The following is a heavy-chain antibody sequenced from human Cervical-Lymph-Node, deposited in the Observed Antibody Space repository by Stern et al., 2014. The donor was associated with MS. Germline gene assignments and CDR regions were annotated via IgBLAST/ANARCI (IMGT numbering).Heavy chain of an antibody. D-gene: IGHD2-2*03. V-gene: IGHV2-70*01. J-gene: IGHJ6*02. CDR3: ARIRRGGYCSSTSCHYYYYGMDV. Sequence: QVTLKESGPALVKPTQTLTLTCTFSGFSLSTSGMCVSWIRQPPGKALEWLALIDWDDDKNYSTSLKPRLTISKDTSKIQVVLTMTNMDPVDTATYYCARIRRGGYCSSTSCHYYYYGMDVWGQGTTVTVSS. CDR1: GFSLSTSGMC. CDR2: IDWDDDK.